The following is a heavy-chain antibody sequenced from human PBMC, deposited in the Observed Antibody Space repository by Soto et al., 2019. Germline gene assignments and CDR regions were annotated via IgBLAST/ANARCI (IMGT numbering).Heavy chain of an antibody. J-gene: IGHJ2*01. V-gene: IGHV3-23*01. Sequence: EVQLLESGGGLVQPGGSLRLSCSAAGFTFSSYALTWGRQAPGKGLECVSGISDDGGRTYYADSVKGRFTISRDNSKNTLFLQMNSLRADDMAFYFCAKDVHKTIPVATACWGHGNLVSVPS. CDR2: ISDDGGRT. CDR3: AKDVHKTIPVATAC. D-gene: IGHD2-2*02. CDR1: GFTFSSYA.